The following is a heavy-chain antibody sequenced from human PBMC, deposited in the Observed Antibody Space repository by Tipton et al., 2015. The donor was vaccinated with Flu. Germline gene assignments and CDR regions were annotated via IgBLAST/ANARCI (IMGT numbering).Heavy chain of an antibody. CDR2: IYMGGRT. J-gene: IGHJ3*01. V-gene: IGHV4-61*02. Sequence: TLSLTCTVSGGSISSGSYYWSWIRQPAGKGLEWVGRIYMGGRTNYNPSLKSRVTMSVDLFKNQISLRLSSVTAADTAVYYCARERRGGWPFYDAFDFWGQGTTVTVSS. CDR3: ARERRGGWPFYDAFDF. CDR1: GGSISSGSYY. D-gene: IGHD6-19*01.